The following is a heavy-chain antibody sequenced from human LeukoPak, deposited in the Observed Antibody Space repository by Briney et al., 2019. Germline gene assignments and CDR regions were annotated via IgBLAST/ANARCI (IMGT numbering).Heavy chain of an antibody. D-gene: IGHD3-3*01. CDR3: ARGPTYYDFWSGYYSPYYFDY. Sequence: PSETLSLTCTVSGGSISSYYWSWIRQPPGKGLEWIGEINHSGSTNYNPSLKSRVTIPVDTSKNQFSLKLSSVAAADTAVYYCARGPTYYDFWSGYYSPYYFDYWGQGTLVTVSS. V-gene: IGHV4-34*01. J-gene: IGHJ4*02. CDR2: INHSGST. CDR1: GGSISSYY.